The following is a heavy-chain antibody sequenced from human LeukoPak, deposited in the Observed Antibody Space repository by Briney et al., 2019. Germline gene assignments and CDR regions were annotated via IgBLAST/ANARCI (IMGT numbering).Heavy chain of an antibody. V-gene: IGHV5-51*01. CDR1: GYTSTTSW. CDR3: ARQYGTYFDY. D-gene: IGHD1-26*01. CDR2: IYPSDSDT. Sequence: GESLKISCKGSGYTSTTSWIAWVRQMPGKGLEWMGIIYPSDSDTRYSPSFRGQVTISADKSISTAYLQWSSLKASDTAIYYCARQYGTYFDYWGQGTLVTVSS. J-gene: IGHJ4*02.